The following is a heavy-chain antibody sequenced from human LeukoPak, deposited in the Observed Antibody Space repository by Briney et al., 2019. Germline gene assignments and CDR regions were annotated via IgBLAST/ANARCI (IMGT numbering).Heavy chain of an antibody. Sequence: ASVKVSCKASGFTFTSHGFSWVRQAPGQGLEWMGWISAYNGNTNHAQKFQGRSTMTTETSTSTAYMELKSLRSDDTAVYYCARGGLSSRIDYWGQGTLVTVSS. J-gene: IGHJ4*02. CDR1: GFTFTSHG. CDR2: ISAYNGNT. D-gene: IGHD2-2*01. V-gene: IGHV1-18*01. CDR3: ARGGLSSRIDY.